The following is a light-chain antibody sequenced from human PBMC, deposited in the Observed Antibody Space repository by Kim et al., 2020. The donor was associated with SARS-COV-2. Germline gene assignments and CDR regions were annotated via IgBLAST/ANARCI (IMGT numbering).Light chain of an antibody. CDR2: RNN. J-gene: IGLJ3*02. CDR1: SNNVGNQG. CDR3: SAWDSSLSAWV. V-gene: IGLV10-54*01. Sequence: LTQPPSVSKGLRQTATLTCTGNSNNVGNQGATWLQQHQGHPPKLLSYRNNNRPSGISERLSASRSGNTASLTITGLQPEDEADYYCSAWDSSLSAWVFGGGTKLTVL.